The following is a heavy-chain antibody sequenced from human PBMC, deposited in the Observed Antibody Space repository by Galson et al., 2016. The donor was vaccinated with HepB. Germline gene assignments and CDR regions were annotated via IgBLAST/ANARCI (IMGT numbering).Heavy chain of an antibody. D-gene: IGHD3-22*01. CDR2: IKSRSDGGAI. J-gene: IGHJ4*02. Sequence: SLRLSCAASGFSFTNIWMDWVRQAPGKGLEWVSRIKSRSDGGAIEYAAPVKGRFTLARDDSKNTLYLQMNSLKTEDTALYYCTTDLGAPRRSSGSSGYYYGPRGYWGQGTLVTVSS. CDR1: GFSFTNIW. CDR3: TTDLGAPRRSSGSSGYYYGPRGY. V-gene: IGHV3-15*07.